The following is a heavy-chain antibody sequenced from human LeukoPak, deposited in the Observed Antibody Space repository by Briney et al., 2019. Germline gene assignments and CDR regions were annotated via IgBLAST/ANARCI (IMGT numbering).Heavy chain of an antibody. V-gene: IGHV3-48*03. D-gene: IGHD3-16*01. J-gene: IGHJ5*02. CDR3: ARSPHGVSLNRFDP. Sequence: PGGSLRLSCAASGFTFKSFEMNWVRQAPGKGLEWLSYISSSGNTMYYADSVKGRFTISRDNAKNSVYLQMNSLRAEDTGVYYCARSPHGVSLNRFDPWGQGTLVIVSS. CDR1: GFTFKSFE. CDR2: ISSSGNTM.